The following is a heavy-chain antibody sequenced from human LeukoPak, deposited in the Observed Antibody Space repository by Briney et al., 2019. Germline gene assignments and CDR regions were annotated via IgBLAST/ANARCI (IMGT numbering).Heavy chain of an antibody. CDR1: GFIFRNYW. CDR3: ARDIPRGANYFDC. CDR2: IDDDGSEK. Sequence: PGEYLRLSCTASGFIFRNYWMSCVRRAPGKGQNWVANIDDDGSEKNYVDSVKGRFTISRDNGKNSLYLQMNNLRAEDTAVYYCARDIPRGANYFDCWGQGALVSVYS. V-gene: IGHV3-7*01. J-gene: IGHJ4*02. D-gene: IGHD1-26*01.